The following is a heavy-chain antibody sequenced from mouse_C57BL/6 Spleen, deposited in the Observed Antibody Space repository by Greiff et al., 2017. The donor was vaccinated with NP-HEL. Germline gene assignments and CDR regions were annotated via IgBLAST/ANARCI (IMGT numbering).Heavy chain of an antibody. J-gene: IGHJ1*03. D-gene: IGHD1-1*01. CDR2: IYPRDGST. V-gene: IGHV1-85*01. Sequence: VQLQESGPELVKPGASVKLSCKASGYTFTSYDINWVKQRPGQGLEWIGWIYPRDGSTKYNEKFKGKATLTVDTSSSTAYMELHSLTSEDSAVYFCARTSYYGSSYWYFDVWGTGTTVTVSS. CDR1: GYTFTSYD. CDR3: ARTSYYGSSYWYFDV.